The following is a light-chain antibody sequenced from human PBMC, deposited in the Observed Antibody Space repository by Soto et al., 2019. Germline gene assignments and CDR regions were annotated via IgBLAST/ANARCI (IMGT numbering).Light chain of an antibody. CDR3: QVWDSSSDHWV. Sequence: SYELTQPPSVSVAPGQTARITCGGNNIGSKSVHWYQQKPGQAPVLVVYDDSDRPSGIPKRFSGSNSGNTATLTISRVEAGDEADYYCQVWDSSSDHWVFGGGTQLTVL. J-gene: IGLJ3*02. CDR2: DDS. V-gene: IGLV3-21*02. CDR1: NIGSKS.